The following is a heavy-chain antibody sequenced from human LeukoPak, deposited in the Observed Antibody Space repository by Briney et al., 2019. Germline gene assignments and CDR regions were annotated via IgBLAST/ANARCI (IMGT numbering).Heavy chain of an antibody. Sequence: ASVKVSCKASGYTFTGYYMHWVRQAPGQGLEWMGWINPNSGGTNYAQKFQGRVTMTRDTCISTAYMELSRLRSDDTAVYYCARPSIVLMVYAVNDAFDIWGQGTMVTVSS. V-gene: IGHV1-2*02. D-gene: IGHD2-8*01. CDR2: INPNSGGT. CDR1: GYTFTGYY. CDR3: ARPSIVLMVYAVNDAFDI. J-gene: IGHJ3*02.